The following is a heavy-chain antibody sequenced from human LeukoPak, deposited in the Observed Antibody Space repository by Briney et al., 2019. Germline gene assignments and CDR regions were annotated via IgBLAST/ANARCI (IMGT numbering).Heavy chain of an antibody. CDR2: IYYSGST. CDR1: GGSIGSYY. V-gene: IGHV4-59*01. J-gene: IGHJ4*02. CDR3: ARTSGYTTRFDY. D-gene: IGHD6-13*01. Sequence: SETLSLTRTVSGGSIGSYYWSWIRQPPGKGLEWIGYIYYSGSTNYNPSLKSRVTISVDTSKNQFSLKLSSVTAADTAVYYCARTSGYTTRFDYWGQGTLVTVSS.